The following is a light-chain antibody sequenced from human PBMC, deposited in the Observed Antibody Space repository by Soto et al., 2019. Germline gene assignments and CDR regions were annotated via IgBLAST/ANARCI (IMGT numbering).Light chain of an antibody. CDR3: QKYNNWPPWT. CDR2: GAS. V-gene: IGKV3-15*01. J-gene: IGKJ1*01. Sequence: EIVMTQSPATLSVSPGERATLSCRASQSVSSNLAWYQQKPGQAPRLLIYGASTRAPGIPARFSGSGSGTEFTLTISSLQSEDFAVYYCQKYNNWPPWTFGQGNKVEIK. CDR1: QSVSSN.